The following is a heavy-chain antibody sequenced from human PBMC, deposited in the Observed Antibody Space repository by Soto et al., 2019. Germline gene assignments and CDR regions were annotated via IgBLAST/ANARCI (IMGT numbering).Heavy chain of an antibody. CDR2: IIPIFGTA. J-gene: IGHJ5*02. D-gene: IGHD3-9*01. CDR3: ARDGADFDWLSNNWFDP. V-gene: IGHV1-69*01. CDR1: GGTFSSYA. Sequence: QVQLVQSGAEVKKPGSSVKVSCKASGGTFSSYAISWVRQAPGQGLEWMGGIIPIFGTANYAQKFQGRVTITADESTSTAYMELSSLRSEDKAVYYCARDGADFDWLSNNWFDPWGQGTLVTVSS.